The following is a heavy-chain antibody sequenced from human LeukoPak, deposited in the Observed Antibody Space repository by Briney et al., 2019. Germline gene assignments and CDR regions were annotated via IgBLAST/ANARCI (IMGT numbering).Heavy chain of an antibody. CDR3: ARGPALSDYSYGYYYFDY. D-gene: IGHD5-18*01. J-gene: IGHJ4*02. Sequence: TSETLSLTCTVSGGSISSYYWSWIRQPPGKGLEWIGYIYYSGSTNYNPSLKSRVTISVDTSKNQFSLKLSSVTAADTAVYYCARGPALSDYSYGYYYFDYWGQGTLVTVSS. CDR2: IYYSGST. CDR1: GGSISSYY. V-gene: IGHV4-59*08.